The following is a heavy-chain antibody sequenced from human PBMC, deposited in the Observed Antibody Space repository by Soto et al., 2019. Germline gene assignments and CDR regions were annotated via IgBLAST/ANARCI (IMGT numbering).Heavy chain of an antibody. CDR1: GFTFSNYV. V-gene: IGHV3-23*01. CDR3: AKGGLTGTGLDFDY. J-gene: IGHJ4*02. CDR2: ISCGATST. D-gene: IGHD1-20*01. Sequence: EVQLLESGGGLVQPGGSLRLSCAASGFTFSNYVLSWVRQAPGRGLEWVSSISCGATSTYYTDPVKGRFSISRDNSNYTLYLQMDSLRADDTAAYYCAKGGLTGTGLDFDYWGQGTLVTVSS.